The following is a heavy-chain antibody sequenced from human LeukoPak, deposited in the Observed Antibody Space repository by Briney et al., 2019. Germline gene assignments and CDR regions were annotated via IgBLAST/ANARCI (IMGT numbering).Heavy chain of an antibody. CDR3: ASSEWNYAR. CDR1: GGSISNYY. CDR2: IHYSGST. V-gene: IGHV4-59*08. D-gene: IGHD1-7*01. Sequence: SETLSLTCTVSGGSISNYYWSWFRQPPGKGLEWIGYIHYSGSTNHNPSLRSRVSISVDTSKNQFSLRLSSVTAADTAVYYCASSEWNYARWGQGTLVTVSS. J-gene: IGHJ4*02.